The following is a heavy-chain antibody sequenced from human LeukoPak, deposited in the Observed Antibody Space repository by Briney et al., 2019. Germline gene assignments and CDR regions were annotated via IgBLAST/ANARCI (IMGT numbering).Heavy chain of an antibody. J-gene: IGHJ4*02. V-gene: IGHV1-8*03. D-gene: IGHD6-19*01. Sequence: GASVTVSCKASGYTFTSYDINWVRQAPGQGLEWMGWMNPNSGSTVYAQKFQGRVTITRDTSISTAYMELSSLRSEDTAIYYCARSSGWYSVDYWGQGTLVTVSS. CDR3: ARSSGWYSVDY. CDR1: GYTFTSYD. CDR2: MNPNSGST.